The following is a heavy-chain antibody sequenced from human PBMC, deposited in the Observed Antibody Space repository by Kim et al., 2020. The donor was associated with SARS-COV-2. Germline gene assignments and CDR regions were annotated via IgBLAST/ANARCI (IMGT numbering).Heavy chain of an antibody. V-gene: IGHV3-13*01. J-gene: IGHJ3*02. Sequence: PGSVKGRFTISSENAKNSLYLQMNSLRAGDTAVYYCARGYSSSWYWAFDIWGQGTMVTVSS. D-gene: IGHD6-13*01. CDR3: ARGYSSSWYWAFDI.